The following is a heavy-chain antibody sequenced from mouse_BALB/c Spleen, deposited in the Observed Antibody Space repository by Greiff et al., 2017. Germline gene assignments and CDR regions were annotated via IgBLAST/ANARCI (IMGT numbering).Heavy chain of an antibody. D-gene: IGHD4-1*01. CDR2: IYPGSGST. CDR3: ARGELGPDY. J-gene: IGHJ2*01. CDR1: GYNFTSYW. V-gene: IGHV1-55*01. Sequence: VHLQQPGAELVKPGTSVKLSCKASGYNFTSYWINWVKLRPGQGLEWIGDIYPGSGSTNYNEKFKSKATLTVDTSSSTAYMQLSSLASEDSALYYCARGELGPDYWGQGTTLTVSA.